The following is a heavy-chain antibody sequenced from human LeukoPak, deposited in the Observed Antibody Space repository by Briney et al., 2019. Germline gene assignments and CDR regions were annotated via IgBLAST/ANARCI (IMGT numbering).Heavy chain of an antibody. D-gene: IGHD5/OR15-5a*01. J-gene: IGHJ4*02. Sequence: WGALRLSCGASGFTFSRDWVHRVRQTPGKGVVWVSRISDDGSITTYADSVQGRFTISRDNAKSTVFLQMNSLRVEDTAVYFCVRRYYEYNVYDRHFDFWGQGILVTVSS. V-gene: IGHV3-74*03. CDR2: ISDDGSIT. CDR1: GFTFSRDW. CDR3: VRRYYEYNVYDRHFDF.